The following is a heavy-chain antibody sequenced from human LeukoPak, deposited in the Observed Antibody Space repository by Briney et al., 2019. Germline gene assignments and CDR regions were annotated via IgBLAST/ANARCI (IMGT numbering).Heavy chain of an antibody. CDR3: ARVGGSSFQFDY. Sequence: PSETLSLTCAVYGGSFSGYYWSWIRQPPGKGLEWIGEINHSGSTNYNPSLKSRVTISVDKSKNQFSLKLSSVTAADTAVYYCARVGGSSFQFDYWGQGTLVTVSS. V-gene: IGHV4-34*01. CDR2: INHSGST. D-gene: IGHD6-13*01. CDR1: GGSFSGYY. J-gene: IGHJ4*02.